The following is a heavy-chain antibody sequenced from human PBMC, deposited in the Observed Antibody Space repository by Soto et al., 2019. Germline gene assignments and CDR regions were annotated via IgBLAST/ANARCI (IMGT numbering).Heavy chain of an antibody. V-gene: IGHV4-59*12. J-gene: IGHJ4*02. CDR3: ARRQRNYYGSGSYWVFYY. D-gene: IGHD3-10*01. CDR1: GGSISSYY. CDR2: IYYSGST. Sequence: QVQLQESGPGLVKPSETLSLTCTVSGGSISSYYWSWIRQPPGKGLEWIGYIYYSGSTNYNPSLKCRVTISVDASKPHFSLKLSSVTAAYAAVYYCARRQRNYYGSGSYWVFYYWGQGTLVTVSS.